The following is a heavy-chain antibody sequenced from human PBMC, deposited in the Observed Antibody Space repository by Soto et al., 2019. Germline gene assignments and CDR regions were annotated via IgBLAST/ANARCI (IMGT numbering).Heavy chain of an antibody. V-gene: IGHV1-8*01. CDR2: MNPNSGNT. CDR3: ARLRDSSGWRYYYYYGMDV. Sequence: QVPLVQSGAEVKKPGASVKVSCKASGYTFTSYDINWVRQATGQGLEWMGWMNPNSGNTGYAQKFQGRVTMTRNTSISTAYMELSSLRSEDTAVYYCARLRDSSGWRYYYYYGMDVWGQGTTVTVSS. CDR1: GYTFTSYD. J-gene: IGHJ6*02. D-gene: IGHD6-19*01.